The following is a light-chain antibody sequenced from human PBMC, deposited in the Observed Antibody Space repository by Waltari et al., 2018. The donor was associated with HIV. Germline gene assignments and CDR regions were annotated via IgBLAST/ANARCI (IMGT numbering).Light chain of an antibody. V-gene: IGLV2-14*03. CDR2: DVT. CDR3: CSYSDSGTIL. J-gene: IGLJ2*01. Sequence: SALTQSASVSGSPGQSITISCLWASSDIGSFHYVSWYQQHPDKAPKLILYDVTYRPSGVSGRFSGSRSGSMASLTISGLQPEDEADYFCCSYSDSGTILFGGGTRVTVL. CDR1: SSDIGSFHY.